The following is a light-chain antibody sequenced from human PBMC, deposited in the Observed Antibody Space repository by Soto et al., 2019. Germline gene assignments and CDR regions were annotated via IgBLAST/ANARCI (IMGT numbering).Light chain of an antibody. CDR1: QSVHSY. CDR3: QQRYSWPPLT. Sequence: EVVLTQSPATLSLSPGERATLFCRASQSVHSYLAWYQQKPGQAPRLLIYDASNRATGTPARFSGSGSGTDFTLTISSLEPEDFAVYYCQQRYSWPPLTFGGGTRVDIK. V-gene: IGKV3-11*01. CDR2: DAS. J-gene: IGKJ4*01.